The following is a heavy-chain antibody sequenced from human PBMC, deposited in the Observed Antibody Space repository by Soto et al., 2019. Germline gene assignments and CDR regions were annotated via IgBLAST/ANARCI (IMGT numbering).Heavy chain of an antibody. CDR1: GDSISTVDYF. V-gene: IGHV4-30-4*01. CDR3: ARGRYCLTGRCFPNWFDS. J-gene: IGHJ5*01. CDR2: IYKSTTT. D-gene: IGHD2-15*01. Sequence: SETLSLTCSVSGDSISTVDYFWAWIRQPPGQALEYIGYIYKSTTTYYNPSFEGRVAISLDTSKSQFSLTVTSVTAADAAVYFCARGRYCLTGRCFPNWFDSWGQGTLVTVSS.